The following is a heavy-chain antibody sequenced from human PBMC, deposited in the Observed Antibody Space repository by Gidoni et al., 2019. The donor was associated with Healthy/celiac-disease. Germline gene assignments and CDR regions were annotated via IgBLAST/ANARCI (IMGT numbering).Heavy chain of an antibody. D-gene: IGHD4-17*01. V-gene: IGHV3-30*18. CDR2: ISYDGNNK. CDR3: AKDFLLGDYVRFGDYFDY. Sequence: QVQLVESGGGVVQPGRSLRLSCAASGFSFSNYGMHWVRQAPGKGLEWVAVISYDGNNKYYADSVKGRFTTSRDNSKNTLYLQMNSLRAEDTAVYYCAKDFLLGDYVRFGDYFDYWGQGTLVTVSS. J-gene: IGHJ4*02. CDR1: GFSFSNYG.